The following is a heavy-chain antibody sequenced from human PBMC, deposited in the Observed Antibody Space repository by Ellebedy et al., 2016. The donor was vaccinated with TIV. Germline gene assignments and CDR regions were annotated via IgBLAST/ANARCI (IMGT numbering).Heavy chain of an antibody. CDR3: AKLDSSGYYYGRLDY. Sequence: GESLKISCAASGFTFRNFAMTWVRQAPGKGLEWVSSISSSGVGSDYADSVRVRVTISRDNSKSTLYLQMDSLRADDSAEYYCAKLDSSGYYYGRLDYWGQGTLVTVSS. J-gene: IGHJ4*02. D-gene: IGHD3-22*01. CDR1: GFTFRNFA. CDR2: ISSSGVGS. V-gene: IGHV3-23*01.